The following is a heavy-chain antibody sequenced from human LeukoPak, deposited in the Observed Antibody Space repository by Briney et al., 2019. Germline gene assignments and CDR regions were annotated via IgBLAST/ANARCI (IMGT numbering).Heavy chain of an antibody. J-gene: IGHJ5*02. D-gene: IGHD4-17*01. Sequence: ASVKVSCKASGYTFTGYYMHWVRQAPGQGLEWMGIINPSGGSTSYAQKFQGRVTMTRDMSTSTVYMELRSLRSEDTAVYYCAWTTVTTWGLDPWGQGTLVTVSS. CDR1: GYTFTGYY. CDR3: AWTTVTTWGLDP. CDR2: INPSGGST. V-gene: IGHV1-46*01.